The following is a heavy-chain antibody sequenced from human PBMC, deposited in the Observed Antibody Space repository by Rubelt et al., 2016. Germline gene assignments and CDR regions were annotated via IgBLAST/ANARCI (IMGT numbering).Heavy chain of an antibody. D-gene: IGHD2-15*01. CDR2: IRSKTNSYAT. CDR1: GFTFSGSA. J-gene: IGHJ3*02. Sequence: EVQLVESGGGLVQPGGSLKLSCEAAGFTFSGSAIHWVRQASGKGLEWVGRIRSKTNSYATSYAAAVNGRFTISRDYSEKTAYLQMNGLKTEDTAVYYCTSRLGVVSSDDAFDIWGQGTMVTVSS. V-gene: IGHV3-73*01. CDR3: TSRLGVVSSDDAFDI.